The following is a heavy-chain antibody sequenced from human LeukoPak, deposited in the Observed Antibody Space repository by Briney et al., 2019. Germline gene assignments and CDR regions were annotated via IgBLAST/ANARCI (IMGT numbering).Heavy chain of an antibody. J-gene: IGHJ4*02. CDR2: ISYDGSNK. CDR3: ARDREYSSSSGYYFDY. D-gene: IGHD6-6*01. CDR1: GFTFSSYA. V-gene: IGHV3-30-3*01. Sequence: GGSLRLSCAASGFTFSSYAMHWVRQAPGKGLEWVAVISYDGSNKYYADSVKGRFTISRDNSKNTLYLQMYSLRAEDTAVYYCARDREYSSSSGYYFDYWGQGTLVTVSS.